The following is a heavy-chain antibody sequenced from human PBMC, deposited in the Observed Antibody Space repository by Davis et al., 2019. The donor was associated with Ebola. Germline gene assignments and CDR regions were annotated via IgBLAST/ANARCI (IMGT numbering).Heavy chain of an antibody. CDR3: ARGPYSCTSTSCSRGFDY. CDR2: INHSEST. J-gene: IGHJ4*02. V-gene: IGHV4-34*01. CDR1: GGSFTGYY. Sequence: PSETLSLTCAVYGGSFTGYYWSWIRQPPGKGLEWIGEINHSESTNYNPSLKSRVTISLDTSKNQFSLRLTSVTAADTAVYYCARGPYSCTSTSCSRGFDYLGQGTLITVSS. D-gene: IGHD2-2*01.